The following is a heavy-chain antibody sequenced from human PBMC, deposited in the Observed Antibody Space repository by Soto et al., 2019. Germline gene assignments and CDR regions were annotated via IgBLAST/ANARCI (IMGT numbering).Heavy chain of an antibody. Sequence: QVQLQESGPGLVKPSDTLSLTCAVSGYSISSSNWWGWIRQPPGTGLDWIGYIYYSGSTYYNPSLNSRVTMSVDTSKNQFSLKLSSVTAVDTAVYYCARAGGAALRWGGWFDPWGQGTLVTVSS. D-gene: IGHD3-16*01. CDR3: ARAGGAALRWGGWFDP. V-gene: IGHV4-28*03. CDR2: IYYSGST. J-gene: IGHJ5*02. CDR1: GYSISSSNW.